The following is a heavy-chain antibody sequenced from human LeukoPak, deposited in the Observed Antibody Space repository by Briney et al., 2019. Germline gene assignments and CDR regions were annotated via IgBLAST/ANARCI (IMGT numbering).Heavy chain of an antibody. CDR3: ASKLYGSGSPYDY. D-gene: IGHD3-10*01. V-gene: IGHV4-4*02. CDR2: IYHSGST. Sequence: SETLSLTCAVSGGSISSSNWWSWVRQPPGKGLEWIVEIYHSGSTNYNPSLKSRVTISVDKSKNQFSLKLSSVTAADTAVYYCASKLYGSGSPYDYWGQGTLVTVSS. CDR1: GGSISSSNW. J-gene: IGHJ4*02.